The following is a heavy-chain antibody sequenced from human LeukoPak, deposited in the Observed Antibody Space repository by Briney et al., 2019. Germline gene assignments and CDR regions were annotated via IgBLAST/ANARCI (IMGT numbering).Heavy chain of an antibody. CDR1: GGTFSSYA. CDR3: ASQDSSGYYFDY. J-gene: IGHJ4*02. Sequence: SVKVSCKASGGTFSSYAISWVRQAPGQGLEWMRGIIPIFGTANYAQKFQGRVTITTDESTSTAYMELSSLRSEDTAVYYCASQDSSGYYFDYWGQGTLVTVSS. CDR2: IIPIFGTA. D-gene: IGHD3-22*01. V-gene: IGHV1-69*05.